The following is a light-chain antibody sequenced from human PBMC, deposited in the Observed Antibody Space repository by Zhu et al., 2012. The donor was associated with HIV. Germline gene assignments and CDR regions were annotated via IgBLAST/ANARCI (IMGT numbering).Light chain of an antibody. V-gene: IGKV3-15*01. CDR3: QEYSTWPHT. CDR2: DAS. CDR1: QSLSNK. J-gene: IGKJ2*01. Sequence: EVVMTQSPATLSVSAGERATLSCRASQSLSNKLAWYQQKRGQSPRLLIYDASTRAKGVPGRFSGSGSGLEFTLTISSLQSEDFAVYFCQEYSTWPHTFGQGTKLEIK.